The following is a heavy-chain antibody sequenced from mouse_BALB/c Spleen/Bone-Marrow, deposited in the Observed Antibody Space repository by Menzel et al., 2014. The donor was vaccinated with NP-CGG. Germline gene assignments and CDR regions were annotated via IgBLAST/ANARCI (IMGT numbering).Heavy chain of an antibody. D-gene: IGHD2-3*01. Sequence: VKLMESGPGLVQPSQSLSITCTVSGFSLTSYGVHWVRQSPGKGLEWLGVIWSGGSTDYNAAFISRLSISKDNSKSQVSFKMNSLQANDTAIYYCARNNGGYYSWFAYWGQGTLVTVSA. CDR2: IWSGGST. CDR1: GFSLTSYG. V-gene: IGHV2-2*02. J-gene: IGHJ3*01. CDR3: ARNNGGYYSWFAY.